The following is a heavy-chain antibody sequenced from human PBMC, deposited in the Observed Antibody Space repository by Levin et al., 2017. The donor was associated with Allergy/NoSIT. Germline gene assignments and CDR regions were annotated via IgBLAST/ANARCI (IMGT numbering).Heavy chain of an antibody. Sequence: GGSLRLSCAASGFTFSDYYMSWIRQAPGKGLEWVSYISSSGSTIYYADSVKGRFTISRDNAKNSLYLQMNSLRAEDTAVYYWARAFGGSYLLRGFFDYWGQGTLVTVSS. J-gene: IGHJ4*02. CDR3: ARAFGGSYLLRGFFDY. CDR2: ISSSGSTI. V-gene: IGHV3-11*01. CDR1: GFTFSDYY. D-gene: IGHD1-26*01.